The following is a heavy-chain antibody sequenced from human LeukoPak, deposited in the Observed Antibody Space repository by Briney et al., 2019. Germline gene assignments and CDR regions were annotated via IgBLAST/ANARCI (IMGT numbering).Heavy chain of an antibody. CDR1: GDSISSGNYY. CDR2: IFYTGST. J-gene: IGHJ4*02. Sequence: PSETLSLTCTVSGDSISSGNYYWSWIRQPPGKGLEWIGSIFYTGSTYYNPPLKSRVTLSVDTSKTQFSLKLNSVTAADTAVYYCARGRLNLDYWGQGALVTVSS. D-gene: IGHD1-14*01. CDR3: ARGRLNLDY. V-gene: IGHV4-30-4*01.